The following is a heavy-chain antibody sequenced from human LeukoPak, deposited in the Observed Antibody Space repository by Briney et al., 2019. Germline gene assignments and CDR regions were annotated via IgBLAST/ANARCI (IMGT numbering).Heavy chain of an antibody. CDR3: ARLNSGYCYFEY. V-gene: IGHV5-51*01. J-gene: IGHJ4*02. CDR1: RYSLTSNW. D-gene: IGHD5-12*01. CDR2: FYPGDSDT. Sequence: GESLKISCKDSRYSLTSNWIGWVRQMPGKGLEWMGIFYPGDSDTRYSPSFQGQVTISADKSISTAFLQWSSLKASDTAMYYCARLNSGYCYFEYWGQGTLVTVSS.